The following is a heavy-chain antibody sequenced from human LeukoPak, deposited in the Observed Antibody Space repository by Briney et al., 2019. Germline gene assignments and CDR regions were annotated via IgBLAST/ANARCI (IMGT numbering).Heavy chain of an antibody. CDR1: GFTFSSYS. Sequence: GGSLRLSCAASGFTFSSYSMNWVRQAPGKGLEWVSYISSSSSTIYYADSVKGRFTISRDNAKNSLYLQINSLRADDTAVYYCARVRGAGLQYYYMDVWGKGTTVTVSS. D-gene: IGHD1-26*01. CDR3: ARVRGAGLQYYYMDV. V-gene: IGHV3-48*04. CDR2: ISSSSSTI. J-gene: IGHJ6*03.